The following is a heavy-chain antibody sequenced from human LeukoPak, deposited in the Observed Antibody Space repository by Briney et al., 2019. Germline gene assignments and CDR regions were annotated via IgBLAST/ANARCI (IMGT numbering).Heavy chain of an antibody. CDR3: TTEEDGDYERYYYYGMDV. CDR2: IRSKGYGGTT. D-gene: IGHD4-17*01. CDR1: GFTFGDYA. V-gene: IGHV3-49*03. Sequence: AGGSLRLSCTGSGFTFGDYAMSWFRQAPGKGLEWVGFIRSKGYGGTTEYAASVKGRFAISRDDSKSIAYLQMNSLKTEDTAVYYCTTEEDGDYERYYYYGMDVWGQGTTVTVSS. J-gene: IGHJ6*02.